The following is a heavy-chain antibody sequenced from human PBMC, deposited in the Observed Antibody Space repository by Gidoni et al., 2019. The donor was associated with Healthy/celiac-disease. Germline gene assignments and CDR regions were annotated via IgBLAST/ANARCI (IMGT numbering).Heavy chain of an antibody. Sequence: EVQLVESGGGLVKPGGSLRLSCAASGFTFSSYSMNWVRQAPGKGLEWVSSISSSSSYIYYADSVKGRFTISRDNAKNSLYLQMNSLRAEDTAVYYCARTHTGYSIGRPGYWFDPWGQGTLVTVSS. CDR1: GFTFSSYS. J-gene: IGHJ5*02. CDR3: ARTHTGYSIGRPGYWFDP. V-gene: IGHV3-21*01. CDR2: ISSSSSYI. D-gene: IGHD6-13*01.